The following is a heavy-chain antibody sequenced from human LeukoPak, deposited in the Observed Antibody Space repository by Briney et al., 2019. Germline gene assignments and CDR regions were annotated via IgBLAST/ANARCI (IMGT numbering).Heavy chain of an antibody. V-gene: IGHV3-74*03. CDR3: AKLGCSSSSCYPLDY. Sequence: GGSLRLSCAASGLTFSSYWMHWVRQAPGKGLVWVSRIDPDGDTVYVDSVRGRFTVSRDNSKDTLFLQMNSLRAEDTAVYFCAKLGCSSSSCYPLDYWGQGTLVTVSS. CDR1: GLTFSSYW. D-gene: IGHD2-2*01. CDR2: IDPDGDT. J-gene: IGHJ4*02.